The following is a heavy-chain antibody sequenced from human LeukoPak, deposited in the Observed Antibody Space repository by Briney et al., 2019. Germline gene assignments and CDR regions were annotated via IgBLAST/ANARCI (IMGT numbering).Heavy chain of an antibody. V-gene: IGHV4-34*01. CDR3: ARDDHCSSTSCYRGALGVFDI. CDR1: GGSFSGYY. D-gene: IGHD2-2*01. Sequence: PSETLSLTCAVYGGSFSGYYWSWIRQPPGKGLEWIGEINHSGSTNYNPSLKSRVTISVDTSKNQFSLKLSSVTAADTAVYYCARDDHCSSTSCYRGALGVFDIWGQGTTVTVSS. J-gene: IGHJ3*02. CDR2: INHSGST.